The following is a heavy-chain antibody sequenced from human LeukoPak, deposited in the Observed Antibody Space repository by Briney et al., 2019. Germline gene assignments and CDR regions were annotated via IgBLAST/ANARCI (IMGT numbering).Heavy chain of an antibody. Sequence: PGGSLRLSCAASGFTFSSYAMSWVRQAPGKGLEWVSVISGSGGSTYYADSVKGRSTIFRDNSKNTLYLQMNSLRAEDTAVYYCAKDHYRHFDYWGQGTLVTVSS. D-gene: IGHD1-14*01. CDR2: ISGSGGST. V-gene: IGHV3-23*01. CDR3: AKDHYRHFDY. J-gene: IGHJ4*02. CDR1: GFTFSSYA.